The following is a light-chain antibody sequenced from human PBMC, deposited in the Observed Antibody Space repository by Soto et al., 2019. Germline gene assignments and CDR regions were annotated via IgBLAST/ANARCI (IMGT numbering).Light chain of an antibody. CDR2: DVS. Sequence: QSALTQPRSVSGSPGQSVTISCTGTSSDVGGYNHVSWYQHHPVKAPKLMIYDVSIRPSGVPDRFSGSKSGNTASLTISGLQAEDKADYYCCSYAGSYTLVFGGGTKLTVL. CDR1: SSDVGGYNH. J-gene: IGLJ3*02. CDR3: CSYAGSYTLV. V-gene: IGLV2-11*01.